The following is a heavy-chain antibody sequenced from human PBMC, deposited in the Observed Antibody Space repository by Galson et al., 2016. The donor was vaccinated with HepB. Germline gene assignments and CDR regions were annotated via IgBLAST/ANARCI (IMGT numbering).Heavy chain of an antibody. Sequence: SLRLSCAASGFTFSNAWMSWVRQAPGKGLEWVGRIKSNTDGGTTDYAAPVKGRFSISRDDSKNTLDLQMNSLKTEDTAVYYCRYGMDVWGQGTTVTVSS. CDR2: IKSNTDGGTT. CDR1: GFTFSNAW. V-gene: IGHV3-15*01. CDR3: RYGMDV. J-gene: IGHJ6*02.